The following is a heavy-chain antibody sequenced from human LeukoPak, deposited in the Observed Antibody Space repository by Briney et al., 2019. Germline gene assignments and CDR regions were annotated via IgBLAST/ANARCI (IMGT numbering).Heavy chain of an antibody. CDR3: ASRSSSWHDVDY. CDR2: ISGSGGST. D-gene: IGHD6-13*01. J-gene: IGHJ4*02. CDR1: GFTFSSYA. Sequence: TGGSLRLSCAASGFTFSSYAMNWVRQAPGKGLEWVSAISGSGGSTYYADSVKGWFTISRDNSKNTLYLQMNSLRAEDTAVYYCASRSSSWHDVDYWGQGTLVTVSS. V-gene: IGHV3-23*01.